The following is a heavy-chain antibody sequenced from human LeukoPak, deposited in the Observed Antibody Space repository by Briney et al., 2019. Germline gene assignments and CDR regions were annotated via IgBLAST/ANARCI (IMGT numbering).Heavy chain of an antibody. D-gene: IGHD6-13*01. CDR3: ASTLAAAGTRWFDP. CDR2: ISSSGSTI. V-gene: IGHV3-48*03. Sequence: EAGGSLRLFCAASGFTFSSYEMNWVRQAPGKGLEWVSYISSSGSTIYYADSVKGRFTISRDNAKNSLYLQMNSLRAEDTAVYYCASTLAAAGTRWFDPWGQGTLVTVSS. CDR1: GFTFSSYE. J-gene: IGHJ5*02.